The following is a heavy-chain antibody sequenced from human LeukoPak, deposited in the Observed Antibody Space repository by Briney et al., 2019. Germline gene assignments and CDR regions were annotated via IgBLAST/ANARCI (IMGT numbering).Heavy chain of an antibody. D-gene: IGHD6-19*01. V-gene: IGHV4-38-2*02. Sequence: SETLSLTCTVSGYSISSGYYWGWIRQPPGKGLGWIGSIYHSGSTYYNPSLKSRVTISVDTSKNQFSLKLSSVTAADTAVYYCARDQVAVAGDDAFDIWGQGTMVTVSS. CDR1: GYSISSGYY. CDR3: ARDQVAVAGDDAFDI. J-gene: IGHJ3*02. CDR2: IYHSGST.